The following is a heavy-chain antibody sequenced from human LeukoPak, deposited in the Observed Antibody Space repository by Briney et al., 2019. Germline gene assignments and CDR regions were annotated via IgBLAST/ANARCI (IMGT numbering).Heavy chain of an antibody. CDR2: IYHSGST. J-gene: IGHJ4*02. D-gene: IGHD3-10*02. V-gene: IGHV4-4*02. CDR3: ATLLSSSYYFDY. CDR1: GGSISSSYW. Sequence: SETLSLTCAVSGGSISSSYWWSWVRPPPGKGLEWIGEIYHSGSTNYKPSLKSRVTISVDTSKNHFSLKLSSVTAADTAVYFCATLLSSSYYFDYWGQGTLVTVSS.